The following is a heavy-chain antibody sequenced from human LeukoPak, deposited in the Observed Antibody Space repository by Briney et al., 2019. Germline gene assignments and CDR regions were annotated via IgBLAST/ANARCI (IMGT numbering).Heavy chain of an antibody. CDR2: ISRSGGST. CDR1: GFTFSSYA. D-gene: IGHD3-9*01. J-gene: IGHJ5*02. Sequence: GGSLRLSCAASGFTFSSYAMSWGRQAPGKGLEWVSAISRSGGSTYYADSMKGRFTISRDNSKNTLYLQMNSLRAEDTAVYYCAKGSDILTGYLNWFDPWGQGTLVTVSS. V-gene: IGHV3-23*01. CDR3: AKGSDILTGYLNWFDP.